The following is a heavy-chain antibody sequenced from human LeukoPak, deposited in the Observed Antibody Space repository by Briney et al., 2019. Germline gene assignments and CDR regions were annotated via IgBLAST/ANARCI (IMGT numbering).Heavy chain of an antibody. V-gene: IGHV3-7*01. CDR3: AREHYFYYMDA. J-gene: IGHJ6*03. CDR1: EFTFSTYW. CDR2: VNQGGTQK. Sequence: GGSLRLSCAASEFTFSTYWMSWVRQAPGKGLEWVAIVNQGGTQKYYVDSVKGRFTISRDNAENSLYLQMNSLRAEDTAVYYCAREHYFYYMDAWGKGTTVTVSS.